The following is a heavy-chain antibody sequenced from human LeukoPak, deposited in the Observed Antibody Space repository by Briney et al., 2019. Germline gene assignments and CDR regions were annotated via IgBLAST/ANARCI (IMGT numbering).Heavy chain of an antibody. D-gene: IGHD2-15*01. CDR3: ARDGAVVVVAARFDP. J-gene: IGHJ5*02. Sequence: GSLRLSCAASGFTFSSYEMNWVRQAPGKGLEWIGSIYYSGSTYYNPSLKSRVTISVDTSKNQFSLKLSSVTAADTAVYYCARDGAVVVVAARFDPWGQGTLVTVSS. CDR2: IYYSGST. V-gene: IGHV4-39*07. CDR1: GFTFSSYE.